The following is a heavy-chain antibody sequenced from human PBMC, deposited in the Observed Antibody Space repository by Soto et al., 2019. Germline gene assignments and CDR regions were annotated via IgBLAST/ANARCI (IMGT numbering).Heavy chain of an antibody. CDR3: ARQDCSGGSCYLPFDY. CDR2: IYYSGST. Sequence: PSETLSLTCTVSGGSISSYYWSWIRQPPGKGLEWIGYIYYSGSTNYNPSLKSRVTISVDTSKNQFSLKLSSVTAADTAVYYCARQDCSGGSCYLPFDYWGQGTLVTVSS. J-gene: IGHJ4*02. V-gene: IGHV4-59*08. D-gene: IGHD2-15*01. CDR1: GGSISSYY.